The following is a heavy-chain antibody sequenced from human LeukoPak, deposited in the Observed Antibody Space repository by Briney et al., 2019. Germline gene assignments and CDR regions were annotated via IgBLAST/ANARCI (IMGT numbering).Heavy chain of an antibody. CDR1: GFTFSRFG. J-gene: IGHJ4*02. CDR3: AQKGGTDY. CDR2: ISSTGSPI. Sequence: GGSLRLSCAASGFTFSRFGMNQVRQAPGKGLEWVSYISSTGSPIYYADSVKGRFTISRDNAKNSLYLQMNSLRDDDTAVYYCAQKGGTDYWGQGTLVTVSS. V-gene: IGHV3-48*02. D-gene: IGHD2-15*01.